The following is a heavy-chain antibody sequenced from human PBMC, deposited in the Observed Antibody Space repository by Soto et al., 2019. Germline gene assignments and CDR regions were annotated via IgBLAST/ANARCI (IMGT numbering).Heavy chain of an antibody. J-gene: IGHJ5*02. CDR2: IYYSGST. V-gene: IGHV4-39*01. CDR1: GGSISSSSYF. D-gene: IGHD2-21*02. Sequence: QLQLQESGPGLVKPSETLSLTCTVSGGSISSSSYFWGWIRQPPGKGLEWIGSIYYSGSTYYTPSLKGRVTGSVDTSNNQFSLKLSSVTAADTAVYYCARHPSDFWFDPWGQGTLVTFSA. CDR3: ARHPSDFWFDP.